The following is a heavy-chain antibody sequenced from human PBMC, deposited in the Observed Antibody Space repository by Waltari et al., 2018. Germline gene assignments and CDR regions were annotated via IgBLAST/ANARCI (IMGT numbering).Heavy chain of an antibody. J-gene: IGHJ4*02. CDR3: ATQTMLDY. CDR2: ITDSGDTM. D-gene: IGHD2-2*01. CDR1: GFKFSESK. Sequence: VQLVESGGGLVKPGGSLRLSCRASGFKFSESKMRWVRQAPGKGLEWISYITDSGDTMKYADSVEGRFTMSRGNASKSVFLQMNSLRAEDTAVYYCATQTMLDYWGLGTLVIVSS. V-gene: IGHV3-11*01.